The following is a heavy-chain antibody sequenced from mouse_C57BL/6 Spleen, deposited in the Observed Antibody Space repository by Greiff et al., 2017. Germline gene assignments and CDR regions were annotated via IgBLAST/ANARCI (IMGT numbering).Heavy chain of an antibody. J-gene: IGHJ4*01. V-gene: IGHV1-80*01. CDR1: GYAFSSYW. CDR3: ARRGFTTGADYYAMDY. D-gene: IGHD1-1*01. Sequence: LVESGAELVKPGASVKISCKASGYAFSSYWMNWVKQRPGKGLEWIGQIYPGDGDTNYNGKFKGKATLTADKSSSAAYMQLSSLTSQDSAVYVCARRGFTTGADYYAMDYWGQGTSVTVSS. CDR2: IYPGDGDT.